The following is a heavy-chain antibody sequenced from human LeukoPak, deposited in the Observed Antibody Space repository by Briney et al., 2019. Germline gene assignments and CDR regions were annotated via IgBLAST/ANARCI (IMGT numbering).Heavy chain of an antibody. Sequence: GGSLRLSCAASGFTFNTYSMNWVRQAPGKGLEWVSHISSSSSTIYYADSVKGRFTISRDNSKNTLYLQMNSLRAEDTAVYYCAKDENDCGGDCYLDYWGQGTLVTVSS. D-gene: IGHD2-21*02. CDR3: AKDENDCGGDCYLDY. CDR1: GFTFNTYS. CDR2: ISSSSSTI. J-gene: IGHJ4*02. V-gene: IGHV3-48*01.